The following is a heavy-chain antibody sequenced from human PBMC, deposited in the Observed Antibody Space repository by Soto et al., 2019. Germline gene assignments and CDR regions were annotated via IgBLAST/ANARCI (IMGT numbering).Heavy chain of an antibody. J-gene: IGHJ6*02. CDR2: IQDAGSET. V-gene: IGHV3-7*01. D-gene: IGHD2-21*02. CDR3: ARDLAYCGGDCPPIYGVDV. Sequence: GGSLRLSCEVSGVKFNNYWMSWVRQAQEKERKKVDNIQDAGSETYYVDSVKGRFTISRDTAKDSLYLQLNSLRAEDTAVYYCARDLAYCGGDCPPIYGVDVWGQGTTVTVSS. CDR1: GVKFNNYW.